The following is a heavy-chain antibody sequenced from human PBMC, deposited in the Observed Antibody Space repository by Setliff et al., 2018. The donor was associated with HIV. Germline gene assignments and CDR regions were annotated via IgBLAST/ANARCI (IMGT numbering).Heavy chain of an antibody. J-gene: IGHJ5*02. Sequence: SETLSLTCSVSGGSISSGSYYWTWIRQSAGKGLEWIGHINTSGSTKYNPSLKSRLTIPVDTSKNQFSLSLTSVTAADTAVYYCVRSIHGGGSEPFDTWGQGSLVTVSS. CDR2: INTSGST. D-gene: IGHD3-10*01. CDR3: VRSIHGGGSEPFDT. V-gene: IGHV4-61*09. CDR1: GGSISSGSYY.